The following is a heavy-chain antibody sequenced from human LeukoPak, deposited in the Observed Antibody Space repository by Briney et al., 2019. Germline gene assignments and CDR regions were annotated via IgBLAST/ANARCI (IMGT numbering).Heavy chain of an antibody. V-gene: IGHV7-4-1*02. D-gene: IGHD1-14*01. CDR3: ARGLWPDL. Sequence: ASVKVSCKASGYTFTSYGISWVRQAPGQGLEWMGWINTNTGNPMYAQGFTGRFVFSLDTSVSTAYLQISSLKADDTAVYYCARGLWPDLWGQGTLVTISS. CDR2: INTNTGNP. CDR1: GYTFTSYG. J-gene: IGHJ4*02.